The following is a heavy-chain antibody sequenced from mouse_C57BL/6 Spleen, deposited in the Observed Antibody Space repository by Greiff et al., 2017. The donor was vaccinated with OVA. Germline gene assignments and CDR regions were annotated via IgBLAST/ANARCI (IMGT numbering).Heavy chain of an antibody. J-gene: IGHJ3*01. CDR2: IYPGDGDP. CDR3: ARGGDAWFAY. D-gene: IGHD3-3*01. CDR1: GYAFSSSW. V-gene: IGHV1-82*01. Sequence: VQLQQSGPELVKPGASVKISCKASGYAFSSSWMNWVKQRPGKGLEWIGRIYPGDGDPNYNGKFKGKATLTADKSSSTAYMQLSSLTSEDSAVYFCARGGDAWFAYWGQGTLVTVSA.